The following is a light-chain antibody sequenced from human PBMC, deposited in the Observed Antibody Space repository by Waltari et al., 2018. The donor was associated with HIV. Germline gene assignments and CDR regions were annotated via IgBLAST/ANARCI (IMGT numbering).Light chain of an antibody. CDR2: DVD. V-gene: IGLV2-14*03. Sequence: QSALTQPASVSGSPGQSITIPCTGTSSDIRTYSFVSWYQKHPDKAPKLLIYDVDNRPSGVSRRFSGSKSGDTASLTISSIQADDEADYYCSSYTTTNTVVFGGGTKFTVL. J-gene: IGLJ2*01. CDR1: SSDIRTYSF. CDR3: SSYTTTNTVV.